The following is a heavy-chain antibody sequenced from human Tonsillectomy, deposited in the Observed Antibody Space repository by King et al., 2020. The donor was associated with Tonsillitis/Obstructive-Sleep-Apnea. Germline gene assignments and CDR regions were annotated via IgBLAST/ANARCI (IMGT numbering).Heavy chain of an antibody. Sequence: VQLVESGGGLVQPGGSLRLSCAASGFTFSSYSMNWVRQSPGKGLGGVSSISISGSTIYYADTLKGRFTISRYNAKNSLYLQMNSLRDEDTAVYYCASLWIQVDSWGQGTLVTVSS. J-gene: IGHJ4*02. CDR3: ASLWIQVDS. CDR2: ISISGSTI. V-gene: IGHV3-48*02. D-gene: IGHD5-18*01. CDR1: GFTFSSYS.